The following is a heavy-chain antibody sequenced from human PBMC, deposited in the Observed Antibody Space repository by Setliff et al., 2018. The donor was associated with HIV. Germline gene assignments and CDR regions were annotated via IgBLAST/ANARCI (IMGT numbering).Heavy chain of an antibody. Sequence: KPSETLSLTCTVSGGSISSSSYYWGWIRQPPGKGLEWIGSIYYSGSTYYNPSLKSRVTISVDPSKNQILLRLSSVTAADTAVYYCARLSGGMVPKYWGQGTLVTVSS. J-gene: IGHJ4*02. V-gene: IGHV4-39*01. D-gene: IGHD3-10*01. CDR1: GGSISSSSYY. CDR2: IYYSGST. CDR3: ARLSGGMVPKY.